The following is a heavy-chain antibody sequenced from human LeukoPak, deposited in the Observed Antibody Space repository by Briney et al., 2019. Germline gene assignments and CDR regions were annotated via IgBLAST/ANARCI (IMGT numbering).Heavy chain of an antibody. CDR1: GRSIGSGGYY. J-gene: IGHJ6*02. D-gene: IGHD4-17*01. V-gene: IGHV4-31*03. CDR3: ARRSATVTTLYYYYYGMDV. Sequence: SQTLSLTCTVSGRSIGSGGYYWSWIRQHPGKGLEWIGYIYYSGSTYYNPSLKSRVTISVDTSKNQFSLKLSSVTAADTAVYYCARRSATVTTLYYYYYGMDVWGQGTTVTVSS. CDR2: IYYSGST.